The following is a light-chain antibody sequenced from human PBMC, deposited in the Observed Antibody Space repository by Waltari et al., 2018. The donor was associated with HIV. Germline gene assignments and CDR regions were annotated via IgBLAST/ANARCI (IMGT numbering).Light chain of an antibody. CDR3: LLSYSGARPHVV. J-gene: IGLJ2*01. Sequence: QAVVTQEPSLTVSPGGTVTPTCGSTTGAVTSGHYPYWFQQKPGQAPRTLIYDTSNKHSWPPALFSGSLLGGRAALTLSGAQPEDEAEYYCLLSYSGARPHVVFGGGTKLTVL. CDR2: DTS. V-gene: IGLV7-46*01. CDR1: TGAVTSGHY.